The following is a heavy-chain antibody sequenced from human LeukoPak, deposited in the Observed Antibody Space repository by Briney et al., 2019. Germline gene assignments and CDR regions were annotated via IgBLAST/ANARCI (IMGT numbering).Heavy chain of an antibody. CDR3: ARGPYSYDSSGAFDI. CDR1: GDSISSGDYY. Sequence: PSQTLSLTCTVSGDSISSGDYYWSWIRQPAGKGLEWIGRISSSGSTNYNPSLKSRVTISVDASKNQFSLKLSSVTAADTAVYFCARGPYSYDSSGAFDIWGQGTMVTVSS. J-gene: IGHJ3*02. D-gene: IGHD3-22*01. CDR2: ISSSGST. V-gene: IGHV4-61*02.